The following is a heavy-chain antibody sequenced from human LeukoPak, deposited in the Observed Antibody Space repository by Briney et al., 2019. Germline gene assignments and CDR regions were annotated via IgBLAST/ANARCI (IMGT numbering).Heavy chain of an antibody. J-gene: IGHJ4*02. Sequence: PGGSLRLSCAASGFIFDDYGTIWVRQAPGKGLEWVSGINWNGGNTGYADSVEGRFTISRDNARNTLYLQMNSLRAEDTALYHCARDGLGGQPFDYWGQGTLVTVSS. D-gene: IGHD3/OR15-3a*01. CDR3: ARDGLGGQPFDY. V-gene: IGHV3-20*01. CDR1: GFIFDDYG. CDR2: INWNGGNT.